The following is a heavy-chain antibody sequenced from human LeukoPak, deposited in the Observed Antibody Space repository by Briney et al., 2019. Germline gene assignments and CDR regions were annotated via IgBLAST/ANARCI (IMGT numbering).Heavy chain of an antibody. J-gene: IGHJ4*02. Sequence: GGPLRLSCAASGFTFSDYGMHWVRQAPGKGLEWVALISYDGGNKFYADSVRDRFTISRDNSKNTLFLQMNSLRTEDTAMYCCAKVFEVRGARRPKDYWGQGTLVIVSS. CDR1: GFTFSDYG. D-gene: IGHD3-10*01. V-gene: IGHV3-30*18. CDR2: ISYDGGNK. CDR3: AKVFEVRGARRPKDY.